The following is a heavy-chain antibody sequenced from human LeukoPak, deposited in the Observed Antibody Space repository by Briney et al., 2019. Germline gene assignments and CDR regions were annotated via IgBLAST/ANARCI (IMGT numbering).Heavy chain of an antibody. V-gene: IGHV3-7*01. CDR2: IKQDGSEK. CDR3: AKLAKYFYGSETYYFFEH. J-gene: IGHJ4*02. Sequence: GGSLRLSCAASGFSFTTYWMSWVRQAPGKGLEWVANIKQDGSEKYYVDSVKGRFTISRDNAKNSLSLQVNSLRVEDTAVYYCAKLAKYFYGSETYYFFEHWGQGTPVTASS. D-gene: IGHD3-10*01. CDR1: GFSFTTYW.